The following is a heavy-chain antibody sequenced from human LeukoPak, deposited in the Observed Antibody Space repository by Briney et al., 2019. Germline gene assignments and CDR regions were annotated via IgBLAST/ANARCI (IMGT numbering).Heavy chain of an antibody. D-gene: IGHD6-19*01. V-gene: IGHV1-8*02. CDR2: MNPNSGNT. CDR3: ARVFRGWYELDY. J-gene: IGHJ4*02. CDR1: GGTFSSYA. Sequence: ASVKVSCKASGGTFSSYAISWVRQATGQGLEWMGWMNPNSGNTGYAQKFQGRVTMTRNTSISTAYMELSSLRSEDTAVYYCARVFRGWYELDYWGQGTLVTVSS.